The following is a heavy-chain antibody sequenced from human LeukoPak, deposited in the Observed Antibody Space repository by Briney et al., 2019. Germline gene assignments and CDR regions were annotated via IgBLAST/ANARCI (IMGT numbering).Heavy chain of an antibody. CDR2: LFYSGSS. CDR3: ARGRRGYSYGYYFYY. V-gene: IGHV4-59*01. D-gene: IGHD5-18*01. Sequence: PPETLSLTCTASGGSISSYYWSWIRQPPGKGLEWIGYLFYSGSSNYNPSLKRRVPISIDTSKNQVSLKLSSVTAADTAVYYCARGRRGYSYGYYFYYWGQGTLVTVSS. CDR1: GGSISSYY. J-gene: IGHJ4*02.